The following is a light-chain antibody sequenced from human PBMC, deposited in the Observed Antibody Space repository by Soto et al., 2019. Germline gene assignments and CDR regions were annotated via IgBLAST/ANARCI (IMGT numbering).Light chain of an antibody. Sequence: QSALTQPASVSGTPGQSITISCTGSSNHVGRYNYVSRYQQYPGSAPKLIFYEVTHRPSGDSDRLSGSRSGNVASLAISGFQAADEADYYCGSYTSAYARISGNGIKVTV. CDR2: EVT. CDR3: GSYTSAYARI. CDR1: SNHVGRYNY. V-gene: IGLV2-14*01. J-gene: IGLJ1*01.